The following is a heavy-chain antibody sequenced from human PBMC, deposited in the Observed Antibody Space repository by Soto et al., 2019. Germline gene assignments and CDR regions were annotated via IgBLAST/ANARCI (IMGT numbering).Heavy chain of an antibody. D-gene: IGHD3-3*01. CDR3: VGGADLEGRYNWFDP. CDR2: INQSRATT. V-gene: IGHV1-46*01. J-gene: IGHJ5*02. CDR1: GDTFSSQY. Sequence: QVQLVQSGAEVKKPGASMKVSCKSFGDTFSSQYIHWVRQAPGQGLEWVGLINQSRATTTISQKFQGRVTLTSDTSTRTVYMELSSLRSDDTAIYFCVGGADLEGRYNWFDPWGQGTLVTVSS.